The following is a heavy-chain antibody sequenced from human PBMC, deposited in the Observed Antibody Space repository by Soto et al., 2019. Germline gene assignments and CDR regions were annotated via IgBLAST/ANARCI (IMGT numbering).Heavy chain of an antibody. Sequence: GGSLRLSCAASGFTFSSYAMSWVRQAPGKGLEWVSAISGSGGSTYYADSVKGRFTISRDDSKNTLYLQMNSLRAEDTAVYYCAKNYDSSGPKSWYFDYWGQGTLVTVSS. D-gene: IGHD3-22*01. CDR3: AKNYDSSGPKSWYFDY. CDR2: ISGSGGST. CDR1: GFTFSSYA. J-gene: IGHJ4*02. V-gene: IGHV3-23*01.